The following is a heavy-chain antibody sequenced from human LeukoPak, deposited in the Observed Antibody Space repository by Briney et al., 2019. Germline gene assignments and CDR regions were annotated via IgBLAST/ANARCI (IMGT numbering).Heavy chain of an antibody. V-gene: IGHV3-66*01. CDR2: IYSGGST. Sequence: PGGSLRLSCAASGFTVSSNYMSWVRQAPGKGLEWVSVIYSGGSTYYADSVKGRFTISRDNFKNTLYLQMNSLRAEDTAMYYCAKRSADMTRKGKHFDCWGQGTLVTVSS. CDR3: AKRSADMTRKGKHFDC. D-gene: IGHD4-11*01. CDR1: GFTVSSNY. J-gene: IGHJ4*02.